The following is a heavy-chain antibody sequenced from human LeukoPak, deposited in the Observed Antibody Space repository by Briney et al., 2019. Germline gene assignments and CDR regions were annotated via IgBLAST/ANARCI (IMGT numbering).Heavy chain of an antibody. J-gene: IGHJ6*03. CDR2: IYTSGST. CDR1: GGSISSGSYY. V-gene: IGHV4-61*02. CDR3: ARHGYYYYMDV. Sequence: PSQTLSLTCTVSGGSISSGSYYWSWLRQPAGKGLEWIGRIYTSGSTNYNPSLKSRVTISVDTSKNQFSLKLKSVPAADTAEYFCARHGYYYYMDVWGKGTTVTISS.